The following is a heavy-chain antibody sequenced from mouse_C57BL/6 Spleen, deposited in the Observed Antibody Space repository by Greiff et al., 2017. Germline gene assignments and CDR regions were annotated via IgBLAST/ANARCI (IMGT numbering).Heavy chain of an antibody. CDR1: GFTFSDYY. CDR3: ARSFYGKGGYFDV. V-gene: IGHV5-16*01. D-gene: IGHD2-10*01. CDR2: INYDGSST. J-gene: IGHJ1*03. Sequence: LQQSEGGLVQPGSSMKLSCTASGFTFSDYYMAWVRQVPEKGLEWVANINYDGSSTYYLDSLKSRFIISRDNAKNILYLQMSSLKSEDTATYYCARSFYGKGGYFDVWGTGTTVTVSS.